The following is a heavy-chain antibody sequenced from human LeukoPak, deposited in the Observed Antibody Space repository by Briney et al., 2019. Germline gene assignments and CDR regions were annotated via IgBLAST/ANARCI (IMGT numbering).Heavy chain of an antibody. Sequence: ASVKVFCKASGYTFTSYDFNWVRQATGQRPEWMGWMSPNSGDTGYAQKFQDRVTMTRNASISTAYMELSSLRSDDTAVYYCARGPPNWGYDYWGPGTLVTVSS. V-gene: IGHV1-8*01. J-gene: IGHJ4*02. CDR3: ARGPPNWGYDY. CDR1: GYTFTSYD. CDR2: MSPNSGDT. D-gene: IGHD7-27*01.